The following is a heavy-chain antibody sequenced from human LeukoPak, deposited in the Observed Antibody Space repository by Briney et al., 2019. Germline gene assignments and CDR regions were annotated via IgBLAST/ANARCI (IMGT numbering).Heavy chain of an antibody. CDR2: INWNGGST. V-gene: IGHV3-20*04. CDR3: ASLVTTSSPFDY. Sequence: GGSLRLSCAASGFTFSSYAMSWVRQAPGKGLEWVSGINWNGGSTGYADSVKGRFTISRDNAKNSLYLQMNSLRAEDTALYYCASLVTTSSPFDYWGQGTLVTVSS. J-gene: IGHJ4*02. D-gene: IGHD4-17*01. CDR1: GFTFSSYA.